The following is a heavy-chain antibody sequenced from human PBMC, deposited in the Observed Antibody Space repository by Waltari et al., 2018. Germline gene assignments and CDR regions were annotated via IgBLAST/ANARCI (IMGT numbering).Heavy chain of an antibody. CDR2: MSGRGGRR. Sequence: EIQLLESGGGLVQPGASLRLSCAASGFSFSNYVMSWVRQAPGKGLEWVSGMSGRGGRRYFADSMKGRVTISRDESKNMLYLEIHSATAEDTATYYCAKGGGFLDWFDPWGQGTVVTVSS. V-gene: IGHV3-23*01. J-gene: IGHJ5*02. CDR1: GFSFSNYV. D-gene: IGHD3-3*01. CDR3: AKGGGFLDWFDP.